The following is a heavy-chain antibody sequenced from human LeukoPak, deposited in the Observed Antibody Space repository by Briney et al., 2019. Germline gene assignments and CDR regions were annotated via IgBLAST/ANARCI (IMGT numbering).Heavy chain of an antibody. CDR1: VPTFTSYA. CDR3: AGFFYDTSGEAFDI. D-gene: IGHD3-22*01. CDR2: FIPIYGSP. Sequence: ASVKISCKASVPTFTSYAINWVRQAPGQGLEWMGGFIPIYGSPTHAQKFQGRVSFTTDESTYTAYMELSNLRSDDTAVFFCAGFFYDTSGEAFDIWGQGTMVTVSS. J-gene: IGHJ3*02. V-gene: IGHV1-69*05.